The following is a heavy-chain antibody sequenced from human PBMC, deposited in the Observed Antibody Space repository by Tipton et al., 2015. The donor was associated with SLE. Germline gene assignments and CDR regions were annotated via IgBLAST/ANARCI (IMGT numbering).Heavy chain of an antibody. CDR3: ARDAMVRGVDD. J-gene: IGHJ4*02. CDR1: GGSISSGGYY. V-gene: IGHV4-31*03. D-gene: IGHD3-10*01. CDR2: IYYSGST. Sequence: TLSLTCTVSGGSISSGGYYWSWIRQHPGKGLEWIGYIYYSGSTYYNPSLKSRVTISVDTSKNQFSLKLSSVTAADTAVYYCARDAMVRGVDDWGQGTLVTVSS.